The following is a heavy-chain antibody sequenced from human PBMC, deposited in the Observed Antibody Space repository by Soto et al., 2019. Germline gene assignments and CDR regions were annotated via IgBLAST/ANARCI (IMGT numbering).Heavy chain of an antibody. CDR3: ARSAYGDYYFDS. V-gene: IGHV4-39*01. J-gene: IGHJ4*02. CDR1: GASISTSNYY. CDR2: IYYSGTT. Sequence: SETLSLTCIVSGASISTSNYYWDWIRQPPGKGLEWIGSIYYSGTTYYNPSLNSRVTISQDTSRNQFSLKLSSVTAADTAIYYCARSAYGDYYFDSWGQGTLVTVSS. D-gene: IGHD4-17*01.